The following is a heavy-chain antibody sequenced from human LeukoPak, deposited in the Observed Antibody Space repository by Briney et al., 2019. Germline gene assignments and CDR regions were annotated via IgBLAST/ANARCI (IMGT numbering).Heavy chain of an antibody. CDR3: AREGRTGRPPCFDF. J-gene: IGHJ4*02. CDR2: ISDGGTHL. Sequence: GGSLRLSCAGSGFIFRNYGMHWVRQAPGQGLEWVAVISDGGTHLYYADSVKGRLTISRDNSESTMYLQMNSLRVEDTAVYYCAREGRTGRPPCFDFWGQGTLVTVSS. CDR1: GFIFRNYG. D-gene: IGHD7-27*01. V-gene: IGHV3-30*03.